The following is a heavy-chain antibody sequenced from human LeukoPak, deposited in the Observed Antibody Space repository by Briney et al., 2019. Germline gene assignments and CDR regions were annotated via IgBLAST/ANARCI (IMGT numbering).Heavy chain of an antibody. CDR1: GGSISSSSYY. D-gene: IGHD4-17*01. Sequence: PSETLSLTCTVSGGSISSSSYYWGWIRQPPGKGLEWIGSIYYSGSTYYNPSLKSRVTISVDTSKNQFSLKLSSVTAAGTAVYYCARSYPYGDPDYWGQGTLVTVSS. J-gene: IGHJ4*02. CDR3: ARSYPYGDPDY. V-gene: IGHV4-39*01. CDR2: IYYSGST.